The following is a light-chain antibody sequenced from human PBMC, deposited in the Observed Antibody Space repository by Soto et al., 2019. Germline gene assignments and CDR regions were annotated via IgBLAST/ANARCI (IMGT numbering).Light chain of an antibody. CDR3: QQYNSLWT. Sequence: DIVMTQSPLSLPVTPVEPSSISCSSSHILLHSNGYNYLDWYLQKPGQSPQLLIYLGSNRASGVHDRFSGSGSGTEFTLTISSLQPDDFATYYCQQYNSLWTLGQGT. V-gene: IGKV2-28*01. CDR1: HILLHSNGYNY. CDR2: LGS. J-gene: IGKJ1*01.